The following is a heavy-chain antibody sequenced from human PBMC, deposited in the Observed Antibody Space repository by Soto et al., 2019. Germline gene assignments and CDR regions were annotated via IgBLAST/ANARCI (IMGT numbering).Heavy chain of an antibody. D-gene: IGHD6-13*01. J-gene: IGHJ4*02. CDR3: ARDRSGYSSSWYDSGGFDY. CDR2: IWYDGGIK. CDR1: GFTFSTYG. V-gene: IGHV3-33*01. Sequence: QEQLVESGGGVVQPGRSLRLSCVASGFTFSTYGMHWVRQVPGKGLQWVAVIWYDGGIKYYADSVKGRFTISRDNSKNTLYLQMNSLRDEDTAVYYCARDRSGYSSSWYDSGGFDYWGQGTLVTVSS.